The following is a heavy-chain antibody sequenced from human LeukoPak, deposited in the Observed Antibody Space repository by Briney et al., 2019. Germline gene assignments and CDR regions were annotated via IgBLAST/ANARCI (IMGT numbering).Heavy chain of an antibody. J-gene: IGHJ4*02. CDR2: IYYSGST. CDR3: ASNYYGSGSLDY. V-gene: IGHV4-59*08. CDR1: GGSISSYY. D-gene: IGHD3-10*01. Sequence: SSETLSLTCTVSGGSISSYYWSWIRQPPGKGLEWIGYIYYSGSTNYNPSLKSRVTISVDTSKNQFSLKLSSVTAADTAVYYCASNYYGSGSLDYWGQGTLVTVSS.